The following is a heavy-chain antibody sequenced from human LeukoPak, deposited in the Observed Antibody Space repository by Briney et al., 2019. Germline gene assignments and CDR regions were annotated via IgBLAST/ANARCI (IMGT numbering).Heavy chain of an antibody. Sequence: PGGSLRLSCAASGFTFDDYAMHWVRQAPGKGLEWVSGISWNSGSIGYADSVKGRFTISRDNAKNSLYLQMNSLRAEDTALYYCAKDRGAQWLVPLDFDYWGQGTLVTVSS. D-gene: IGHD6-19*01. CDR3: AKDRGAQWLVPLDFDY. CDR2: ISWNSGSI. J-gene: IGHJ4*02. V-gene: IGHV3-9*01. CDR1: GFTFDDYA.